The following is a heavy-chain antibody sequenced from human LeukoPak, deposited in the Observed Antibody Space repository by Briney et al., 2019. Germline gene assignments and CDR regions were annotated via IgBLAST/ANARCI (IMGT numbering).Heavy chain of an antibody. V-gene: IGHV1-69*01. J-gene: IGHJ4*02. Sequence: VKVSCKASGGTFSSYAISWVRQAPGQGLEWMGGIIPIFGTANYAQKFQGRVTITADESTSTAYMELSSLRSEDTAVYYCAREQASVTTPDYWGQGTLVTVSS. CDR1: GGTFSSYA. CDR3: AREQASVTTPDY. CDR2: IIPIFGTA. D-gene: IGHD4-11*01.